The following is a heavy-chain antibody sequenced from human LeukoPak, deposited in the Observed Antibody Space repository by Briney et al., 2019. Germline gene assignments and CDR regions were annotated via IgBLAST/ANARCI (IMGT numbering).Heavy chain of an antibody. CDR2: IRYTGNNK. J-gene: IGHJ4*02. CDR3: AKDRGLNWYFDY. Sequence: GGSLRLSCAASGFTFSTYGMHWVRQAPGKGLEWVTFIRYTGNNKYYADSVKGRLTISRDNSKNTLYLQMNSLRAEDTAVYYCAKDRGLNWYFDYWGQGTLVTVSS. CDR1: GFTFSTYG. V-gene: IGHV3-30*02. D-gene: IGHD3-10*01.